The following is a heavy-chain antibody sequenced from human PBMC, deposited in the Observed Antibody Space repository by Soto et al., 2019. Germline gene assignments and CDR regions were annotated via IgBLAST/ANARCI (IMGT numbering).Heavy chain of an antibody. Sequence: EVQLLESGGGLVQPGGSLRLSCAASGFTFSSYAMSWVRQSPGKGLEWVSGISGSGGSTYYADSVKGRFTISRDNSKNTLYLQMNSLRAEDTAVYYFAKDRAGYSSGWFDPWGQGTLVTVSS. D-gene: IGHD6-19*01. J-gene: IGHJ5*02. V-gene: IGHV3-23*01. CDR3: AKDRAGYSSGWFDP. CDR1: GFTFSSYA. CDR2: ISGSGGST.